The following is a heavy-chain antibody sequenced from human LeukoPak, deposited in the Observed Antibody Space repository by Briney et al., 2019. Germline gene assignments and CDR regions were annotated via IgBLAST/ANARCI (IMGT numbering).Heavy chain of an antibody. CDR1: GGSISSSSYY. CDR2: IYYSGST. CDR3: ARDGVDTAMPLDY. D-gene: IGHD5-18*01. J-gene: IGHJ4*02. Sequence: SETLSLTCTVSGGSISSSSYYWGWIRQPPGKGLEWIGSIYYSGSTYYNPSLKSRVTISVDTSKNQFSLKLSSVTAADTAVYYCARDGVDTAMPLDYWGQGTLVTVSS. V-gene: IGHV4-39*07.